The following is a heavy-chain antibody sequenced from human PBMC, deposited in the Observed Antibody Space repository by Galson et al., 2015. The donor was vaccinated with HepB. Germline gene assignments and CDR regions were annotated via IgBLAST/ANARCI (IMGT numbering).Heavy chain of an antibody. CDR2: VYSSGRT. D-gene: IGHD6-13*01. CDR3: ARSPPPYSTRWYYFDY. Sequence: TLSLTCTVSGGSFSDSGAYYWTWIRQHPGKGLEWIGCVYSSGRTYYNPSLRGRLSMSTSGNQFSLHLTSVTAADAAVYYCARSPPPYSTRWYYFDYWGQGTLVTVSS. CDR1: GGSFSDSGAYY. J-gene: IGHJ4*02. V-gene: IGHV4-31*03.